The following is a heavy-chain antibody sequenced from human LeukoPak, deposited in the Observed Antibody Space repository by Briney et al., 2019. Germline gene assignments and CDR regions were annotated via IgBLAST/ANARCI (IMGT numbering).Heavy chain of an antibody. V-gene: IGHV3-30*03. CDR2: ISYDGSNK. Sequence: GGSLRLSCAASGFTFSSYGMHRVRQAPGKGLEWVAVISYDGSNKYYADSVKGRFTISRDNSKNTLYLQMNSLRAEDTAIYYCARDSPTFDIWGQGTMVTVSS. CDR3: ARDSPTFDI. CDR1: GFTFSSYG. J-gene: IGHJ3*02.